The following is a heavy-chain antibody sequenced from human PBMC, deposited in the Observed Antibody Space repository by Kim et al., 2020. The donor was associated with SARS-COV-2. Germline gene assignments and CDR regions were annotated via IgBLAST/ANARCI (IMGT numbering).Heavy chain of an antibody. Sequence: SETLSLTCAVYGGSFSGYYWSWIRQPPGKGLEWIGEINHSGSTNYNPSLKSRVTISVDTSKNQFSLKLSSVTAADTAVYYCARVGANIDYGDYRGNPNWFDPWGQGTLVTVSS. CDR3: ARVGANIDYGDYRGNPNWFDP. CDR2: INHSGST. D-gene: IGHD4-17*01. V-gene: IGHV4-34*01. J-gene: IGHJ5*02. CDR1: GGSFSGYY.